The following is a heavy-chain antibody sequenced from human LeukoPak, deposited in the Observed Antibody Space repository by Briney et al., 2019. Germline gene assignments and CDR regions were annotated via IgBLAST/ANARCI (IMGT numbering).Heavy chain of an antibody. Sequence: GESLKISCQGSGYSLSGYWIGWVRQMPGKGLEWMGIIYPGNSDTKYSPSFQGLVTISADKSIGTAYLQWSSLKASDTAIYYCARHRPTSTWADFDFWGQGTLVTVSS. CDR1: GYSLSGYW. J-gene: IGHJ4*02. CDR3: ARHRPTSTWADFDF. CDR2: IYPGNSDT. V-gene: IGHV5-51*01. D-gene: IGHD6-13*01.